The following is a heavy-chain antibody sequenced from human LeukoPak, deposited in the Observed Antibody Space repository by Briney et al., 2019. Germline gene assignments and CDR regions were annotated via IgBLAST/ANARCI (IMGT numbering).Heavy chain of an antibody. CDR2: IYSSGSS. J-gene: IGHJ4*02. V-gene: IGHV4-59*08. CDR3: ARLGYCSAGSCLGADY. Sequence: PSETLSLTCSVSGGSISSYYWSWIRQPPGKGLEWIGYIYSSGSSNYNPSLRSRVTISVDTSKNQFSLNLNSVTAADTAVYYCARLGYCSAGSCLGADYWGQGTLVTVSS. CDR1: GGSISSYY. D-gene: IGHD2-15*01.